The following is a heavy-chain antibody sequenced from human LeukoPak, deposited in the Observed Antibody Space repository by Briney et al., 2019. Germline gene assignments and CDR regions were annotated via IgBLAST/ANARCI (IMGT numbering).Heavy chain of an antibody. CDR2: ISSSSSYI. CDR1: GFTFSSYS. CDR3: ARGYCSSTSCFHFDY. V-gene: IGHV3-21*01. Sequence: GGSLRLSCAASGFTFSSYSMNWVRQAPGKGLEWVSSISSSSSYIYYADSVKGRFTISRDNAKNSLYLQMNSLRAEDTAVYYCARGYCSSTSCFHFDYWGQGTLVTVSS. D-gene: IGHD2-2*01. J-gene: IGHJ4*02.